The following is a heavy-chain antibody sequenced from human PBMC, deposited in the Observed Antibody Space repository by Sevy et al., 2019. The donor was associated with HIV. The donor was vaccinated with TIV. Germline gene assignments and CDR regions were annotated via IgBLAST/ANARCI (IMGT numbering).Heavy chain of an antibody. J-gene: IGHJ5*02. V-gene: IGHV1-69*13. Sequence: ASVKVSCKASGGTFSSYAISWVRQAPGQGLEWMGGIIPIFGTANYAQKFQGRVTITADESTSTAYMELSSLRSEDTAVYYCARDAGNWYSSSSVSNWFDPWGQGTLVTVSS. CDR2: IIPIFGTA. D-gene: IGHD6-6*01. CDR3: ARDAGNWYSSSSVSNWFDP. CDR1: GGTFSSYA.